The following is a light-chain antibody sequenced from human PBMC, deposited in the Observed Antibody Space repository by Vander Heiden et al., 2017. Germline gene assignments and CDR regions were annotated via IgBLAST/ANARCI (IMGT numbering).Light chain of an antibody. V-gene: IGKV1D-16*02. CDR3: QRYDTFPPT. CDR2: ATS. J-gene: IGKJ4*01. Sequence: DPVSITCRARDTIGDCVAWYQQKPAMASKPLIYATSILESGVPSRFSGTACGTDFSPTISHLPPEAFATYYCQRYDTFPPTFGRGTKVEV. CDR1: DTIGDC.